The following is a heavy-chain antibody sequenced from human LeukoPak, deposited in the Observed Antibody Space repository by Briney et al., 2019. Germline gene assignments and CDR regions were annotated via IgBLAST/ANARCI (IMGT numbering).Heavy chain of an antibody. CDR2: IIPMFGTT. Sequence: SSVKVSCKASGGAFIDYAVSWVRQAPGQGRQWMGGIIPMFGTTNYAQKFRGRITITADESTSTAYMELSSLRSEDTAVYYCARDGLTDTTDRYFDYWGQGTLVTVSS. V-gene: IGHV1-69*01. CDR1: GGAFIDYA. D-gene: IGHD1-7*01. CDR3: ARDGLTDTTDRYFDY. J-gene: IGHJ4*02.